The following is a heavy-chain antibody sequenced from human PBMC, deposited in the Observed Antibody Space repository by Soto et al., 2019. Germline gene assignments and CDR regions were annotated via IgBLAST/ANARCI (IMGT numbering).Heavy chain of an antibody. D-gene: IGHD2-15*01. J-gene: IGHJ4*02. CDR2: IYPSDSDI. V-gene: IGHV5-51*01. Sequence: GESLKISCKGSGYTFTSYWIGWVRQMPGEGLEWMGVIYPSDSDIGYSPSFQGKVTISADKSITTAYLQWSSLEAADTAMYYCVRSGTSSGRFSDYWGQGTLVTVS. CDR3: VRSGTSSGRFSDY. CDR1: GYTFTSYW.